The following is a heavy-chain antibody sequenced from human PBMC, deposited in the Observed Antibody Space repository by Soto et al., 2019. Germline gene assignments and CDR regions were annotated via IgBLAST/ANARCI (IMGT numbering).Heavy chain of an antibody. CDR3: AKDMGGAGEQHRGIAVAGINY. CDR2: ISWDGGST. V-gene: IGHV3-43*01. D-gene: IGHD6-19*01. J-gene: IGHJ4*02. Sequence: EVQLVESGGVVVQPGGSLRLSCAASGFTFDDYTMHWVRQAPGKGLEWVSLISWDGGSTYYADSVKGRFTISRDNSKNSLYLQMNSLRTEDTALYYCAKDMGGAGEQHRGIAVAGINYWGQGTLVTVSS. CDR1: GFTFDDYT.